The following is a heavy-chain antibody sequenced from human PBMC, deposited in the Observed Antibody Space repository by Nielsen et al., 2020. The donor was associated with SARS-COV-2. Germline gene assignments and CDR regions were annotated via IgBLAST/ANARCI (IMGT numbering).Heavy chain of an antibody. Sequence: GESLKISCAASGFTFSNAWMSWVRQAPGKGPEWVGRIKSKTDGGTTDYAAPVKGRFTISRDDSKNTLYLQMNSLKTEDTAVYYCTTAHDSAIYYYYYYMDVWGKGTTVTVSS. D-gene: IGHD2-15*01. CDR3: TTAHDSAIYYYYYYMDV. CDR1: GFTFSNAW. J-gene: IGHJ6*03. CDR2: IKSKTDGGTT. V-gene: IGHV3-15*01.